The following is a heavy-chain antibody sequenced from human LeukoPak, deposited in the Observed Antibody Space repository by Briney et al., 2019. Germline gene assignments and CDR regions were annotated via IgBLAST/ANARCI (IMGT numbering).Heavy chain of an antibody. CDR2: ISGSGGST. CDR3: AKTTERRPALSSGWLFFDY. D-gene: IGHD6-19*01. J-gene: IGHJ4*02. CDR1: GFTFSSYA. Sequence: GGSLRLSCAASGFTFSSYAMSWVCQAPGKGLGWVSAISGSGGSTYYADSVKGRFTISRDKSKNTLYLQMNSLRAEDTAVYYCAKTTERRPALSSGWLFFDYWGQGTLVTVSS. V-gene: IGHV3-23*01.